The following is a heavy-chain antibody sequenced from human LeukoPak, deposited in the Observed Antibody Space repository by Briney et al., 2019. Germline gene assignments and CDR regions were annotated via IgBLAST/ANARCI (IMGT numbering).Heavy chain of an antibody. CDR1: GVTFSSYS. Sequence: GGSLRLSCAASGVTFSSYSMNWVRQAPGKGLEWVSYISSSSSTIYYADSVKGRFTISRDNAKNSLYLQMNSLRAEDTAVYYCARARTSIAARLDYWGQGTLVTVSS. CDR3: ARARTSIAARLDY. D-gene: IGHD6-6*01. CDR2: ISSSSSTI. V-gene: IGHV3-48*04. J-gene: IGHJ4*02.